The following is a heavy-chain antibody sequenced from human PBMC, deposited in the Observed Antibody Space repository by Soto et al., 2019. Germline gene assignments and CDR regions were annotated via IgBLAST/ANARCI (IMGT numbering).Heavy chain of an antibody. CDR1: GGSISSYY. J-gene: IGHJ3*02. CDR3: ARRQHIVVVPAARAAFDI. D-gene: IGHD2-2*01. CDR2: IYYSGST. Sequence: SATLSLTCTVSGGSISSYYWSWIRQPPGKGLELIVYIYYSGSTNYNPSLKSRVTISVDTSKSHFSLKLSSVSAADTAVYYCARRQHIVVVPAARAAFDIWGQGTMVTVSS. V-gene: IGHV4-59*08.